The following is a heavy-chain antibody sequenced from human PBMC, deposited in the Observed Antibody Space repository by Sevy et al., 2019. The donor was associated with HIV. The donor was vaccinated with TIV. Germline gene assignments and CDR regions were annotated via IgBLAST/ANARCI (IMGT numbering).Heavy chain of an antibody. Sequence: GGSLRLSCAASGFTFDSYAMHWVRQVAGKGLEWVSTISGSGYATYYADSVKGRFIISRDTSRNTLYLQMNSLRVEDSAVYFCAQDRVTVFGVVVTFDSWGQGTLVTVS. CDR3: AQDRVTVFGVVVTFDS. CDR1: GFTFDSYA. CDR2: ISGSGYAT. V-gene: IGHV3-23*01. D-gene: IGHD3-3*01. J-gene: IGHJ4*02.